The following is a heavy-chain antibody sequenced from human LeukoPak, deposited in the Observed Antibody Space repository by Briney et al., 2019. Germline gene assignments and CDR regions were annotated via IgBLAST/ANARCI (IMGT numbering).Heavy chain of an antibody. CDR2: IYSGGST. CDR3: ARDLTAYFDS. Sequence: GGSLRLSCAASGFTVSSNYMSWVRQAPGKGLEWVSVIYSGGSTYYADSVKGRFTISRDNSKKTLYLQMSNLRAEDTAVYYCARDLTAYFDSRSEGTLGTVSS. CDR1: GFTVSSNY. V-gene: IGHV3-66*01. D-gene: IGHD7-27*01. J-gene: IGHJ4*02.